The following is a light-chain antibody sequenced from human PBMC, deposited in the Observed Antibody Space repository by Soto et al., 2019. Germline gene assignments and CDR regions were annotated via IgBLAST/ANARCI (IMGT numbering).Light chain of an antibody. CDR1: QSISTW. CDR2: TAS. J-gene: IGKJ2*01. Sequence: DIQMTQSPSTLSASVGDRVTITCRASQSISTWLAWYQQKPGKAPKLLIYTASRLESGVPSRFSFSGSGTEFTLTISSLQPDDFATYYCQQYNSHSSYTFGQGTKLEIK. V-gene: IGKV1-5*03. CDR3: QQYNSHSSYT.